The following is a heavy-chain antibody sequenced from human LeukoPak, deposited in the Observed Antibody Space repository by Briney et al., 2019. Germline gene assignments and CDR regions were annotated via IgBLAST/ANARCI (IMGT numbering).Heavy chain of an antibody. Sequence: GGSLRLSCAASGFTFSSYWMSWVRQAPGKGLEWVATITYNRASLFYADAVKGRFTISRDNSENPLYLQMNNLRADDTAVYYCAKKWTAGGSYFDSWGQGTLVTVSS. J-gene: IGHJ4*01. D-gene: IGHD2-15*01. CDR3: AKKWTAGGSYFDS. CDR1: GFTFSSYW. V-gene: IGHV3-23*01. CDR2: ITYNRASL.